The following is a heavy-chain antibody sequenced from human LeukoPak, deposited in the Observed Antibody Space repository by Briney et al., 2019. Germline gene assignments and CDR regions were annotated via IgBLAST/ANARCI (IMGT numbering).Heavy chain of an antibody. Sequence: SGPTLAQPTQTLTLTFTFSGFSLRTSGVGVGWIRQPPGKALEWLALIYWDDDKRYSPSLKSRLTITKDTSKNQVVLTMTNMDPVDTATYYCAHSKAGIAADVNWGQGTLVTVSS. CDR1: GFSLRTSGVG. CDR3: AHSKAGIAADVN. CDR2: IYWDDDK. D-gene: IGHD6-13*01. J-gene: IGHJ4*02. V-gene: IGHV2-5*02.